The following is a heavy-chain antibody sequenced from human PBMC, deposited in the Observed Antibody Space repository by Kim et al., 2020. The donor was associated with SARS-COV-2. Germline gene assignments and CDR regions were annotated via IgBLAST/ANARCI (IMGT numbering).Heavy chain of an antibody. D-gene: IGHD6-13*01. CDR2: IYPGDSDS. Sequence: GRSLKISCRGSGYSFTSYWIGWVRQMPGKGLEWMGIIYPGDSDSRYSPSFQGQVTISADKSISTAYLQLSSLKASDTAVYYCATQGSSSWKHYFDFWGQGTLVTVSS. CDR1: GYSFTSYW. V-gene: IGHV5-51*01. CDR3: ATQGSSSWKHYFDF. J-gene: IGHJ4*02.